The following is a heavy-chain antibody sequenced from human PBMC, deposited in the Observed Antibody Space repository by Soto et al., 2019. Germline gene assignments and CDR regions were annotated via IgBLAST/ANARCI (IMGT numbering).Heavy chain of an antibody. D-gene: IGHD2-2*01. Sequence: QVQLQQWGAGLLKPSETLSLTCAVYGQSFSGHTWSWIRQSPGKGLEWIGEISQSGSTYYNPSLKTRGAISADTSKIQFSLTLNSVTAADTGVFYCARGSGIAVIPGELEDVHYDYWGQGTLVSVSS. CDR2: ISQSGST. CDR3: ARGSGIAVIPGELEDVHYDY. J-gene: IGHJ4*02. CDR1: GQSFSGHT. V-gene: IGHV4-34*01.